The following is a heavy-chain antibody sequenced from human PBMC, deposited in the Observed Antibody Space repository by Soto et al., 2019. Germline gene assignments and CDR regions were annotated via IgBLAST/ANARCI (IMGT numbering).Heavy chain of an antibody. J-gene: IGHJ6*02. Sequence: PSETLSLTCTVSGGSVSSGSYYWSWIRQPPGKGLEWIGYIYYSGSTYYNPSLKSRVTISVDTSKNQFSLKLSSVTAADTAVYYCARPGLDTAMVYGMDVWGQGTTVTVSS. CDR1: GGSVSSGSYY. D-gene: IGHD5-18*01. V-gene: IGHV4-39*01. CDR3: ARPGLDTAMVYGMDV. CDR2: IYYSGST.